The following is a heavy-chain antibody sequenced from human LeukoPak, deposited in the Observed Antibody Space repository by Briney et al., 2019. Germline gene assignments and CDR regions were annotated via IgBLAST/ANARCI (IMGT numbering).Heavy chain of an antibody. J-gene: IGHJ4*02. V-gene: IGHV3-23*01. CDR1: GFTFSSYA. CDR2: ISGSGGST. CDR3: AKKVGAAAGATPVDY. D-gene: IGHD6-13*01. Sequence: GGSLRLSCVASGFTFSSYAMSWVRQAPGKRLEWVSAISGSGGSTCYADSVKGRFTISRDNSKSTLYLQMNSLRAEDTAVYYCAKKVGAAAGATPVDYWGQGTLVTVSS.